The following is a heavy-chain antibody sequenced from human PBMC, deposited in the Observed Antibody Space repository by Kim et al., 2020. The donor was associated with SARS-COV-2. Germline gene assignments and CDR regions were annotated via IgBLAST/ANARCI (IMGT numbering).Heavy chain of an antibody. D-gene: IGHD3-10*01. Sequence: GGSLRLSCAASGFTFSSYAMSWVRQAPGKGREWVSAISGSGGSTYYADSVKGRFTISRDNSKNTLYLQMNSLRAEDTAVYYCAKDRRGAMVRGVIDYWGQGTLVTVSS. CDR2: ISGSGGST. V-gene: IGHV3-23*01. CDR3: AKDRRGAMVRGVIDY. CDR1: GFTFSSYA. J-gene: IGHJ4*02.